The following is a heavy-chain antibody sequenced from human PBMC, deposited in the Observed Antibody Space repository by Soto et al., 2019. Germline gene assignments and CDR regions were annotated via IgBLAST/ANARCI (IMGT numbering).Heavy chain of an antibody. CDR2: ISAYNGNT. Sequence: QVQLVQSGAEVKKPGASVKVSCKASGYTFTSYGISWVRQAPGQGLEWMGWISAYNGNTNYAQKFQGRVTMTTDTSTSTAYMELRSLRSDDTAVYYCARDSFWWGFGESNWRDPWGKGTLVTVSS. V-gene: IGHV1-18*01. D-gene: IGHD3-10*01. J-gene: IGHJ5*02. CDR1: GYTFTSYG. CDR3: ARDSFWWGFGESNWRDP.